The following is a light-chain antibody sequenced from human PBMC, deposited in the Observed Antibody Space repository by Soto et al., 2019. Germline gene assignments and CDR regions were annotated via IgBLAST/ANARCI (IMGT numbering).Light chain of an antibody. V-gene: IGLV1-47*02. CDR1: RSNIGTNY. J-gene: IGLJ3*02. CDR2: CND. Sequence: QSVLTQPPSASGTPGQRVTISCSGSRSNIGTNYVYWYKQLPGTAPKLLIYCNDQRPSGVPDRLSGSKSGTSASLAISGLRSEDEADYYCATRDNSLSRWVFGGGTKVTVL. CDR3: ATRDNSLSRWV.